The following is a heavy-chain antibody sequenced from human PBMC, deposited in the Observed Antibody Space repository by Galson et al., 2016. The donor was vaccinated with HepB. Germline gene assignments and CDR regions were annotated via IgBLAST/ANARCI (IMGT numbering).Heavy chain of an antibody. Sequence: SLRLSCAASGFTFSRQGMHWVRQAPGKGLEWVADIWFDGSKEYYAVSVNGRFTISRDNSKNTVYLQMNSLRAEDTAVYYCAKDGGGWTDVRLDCWGQGALVAVSS. D-gene: IGHD2-15*01. J-gene: IGHJ4*02. CDR3: AKDGGGWTDVRLDC. CDR2: IWFDGSKE. V-gene: IGHV3-33*06. CDR1: GFTFSRQG.